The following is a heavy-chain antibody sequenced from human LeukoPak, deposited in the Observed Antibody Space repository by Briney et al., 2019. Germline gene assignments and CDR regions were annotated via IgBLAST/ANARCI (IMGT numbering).Heavy chain of an antibody. CDR1: GGSFSNYY. V-gene: IGHV4-34*01. CDR3: ARVPDITARPCDT. D-gene: IGHD1-1*01. J-gene: IGHJ5*02. CDR2: ISHTGDI. Sequence: SETLSLTCAVYGGSFSNYYWTWIRLTPGRGLEWIGEISHTGDIVNYKPSLRSRVTISADSSKKQFSLKLTSVTAADTGVYYCARVPDITARPCDTWGPGTLVTVSS.